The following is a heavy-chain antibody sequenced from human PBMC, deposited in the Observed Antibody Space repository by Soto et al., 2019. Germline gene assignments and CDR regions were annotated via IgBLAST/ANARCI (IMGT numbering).Heavy chain of an antibody. V-gene: IGHV1-3*01. D-gene: IGHD5-18*01. J-gene: IGHJ4*02. CDR1: GYTFTSYA. CDR2: INAGNVNT. Sequence: QVQLVQSAAEVKKPGASVKVSCKASGYTFTSYAMHWVRQAPGQRLEWMGWINAGNVNTKYSQKCRGRVTITRDPSESTAYIELSSLRSEDTAVYYCARGLNGYSHYFDYWGQGTLVTVSS. CDR3: ARGLNGYSHYFDY.